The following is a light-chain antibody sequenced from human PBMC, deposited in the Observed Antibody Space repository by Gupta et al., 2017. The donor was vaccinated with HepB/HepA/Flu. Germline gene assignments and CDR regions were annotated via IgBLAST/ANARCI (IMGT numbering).Light chain of an antibody. Sequence: QSALTQPASVSGSPGQSITISCTGTSSDFGGYNSVSWYQQHPGKAPKLMIYDVTNRPSGVSNRFSGSKSGNTASLTISGLQAEDETNYYCSSYTISSTLVFGGGTKLTVL. CDR2: DVT. CDR3: SSYTISSTLV. CDR1: SSDFGGYNS. J-gene: IGLJ2*01. V-gene: IGLV2-14*03.